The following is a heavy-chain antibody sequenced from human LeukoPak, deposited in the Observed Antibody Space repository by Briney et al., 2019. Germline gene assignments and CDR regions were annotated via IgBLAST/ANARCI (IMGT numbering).Heavy chain of an antibody. CDR3: ARVAPIAGSVGTLDY. CDR2: IYTSGST. Sequence: SETLSLTCTVSGGSISSYSWSWIRQPAGKGLEWIGRIYTSGSTNYNPSLKSRVTMSVDTSQIQFSLKLSSVTAANTAIYYSARVAPIAGSVGTLDYWGQGTPVTVSS. D-gene: IGHD3-10*01. J-gene: IGHJ4*02. CDR1: GGSISSYS. V-gene: IGHV4-4*07.